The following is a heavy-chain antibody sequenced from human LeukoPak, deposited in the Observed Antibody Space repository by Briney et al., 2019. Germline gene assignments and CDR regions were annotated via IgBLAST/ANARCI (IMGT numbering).Heavy chain of an antibody. V-gene: IGHV4-34*01. CDR2: INHSGST. J-gene: IGHJ4*02. Sequence: PSETLSLTCAVYGGSFSGYYWSWIRQPPGKGLEWIGEINHSGSTNYNPSLKSRVTLSVDTSKNQFSLKLSSVTAADAAVYYCARTWGADQAYFDYWGQGTLATVSS. D-gene: IGHD1-26*01. CDR3: ARTWGADQAYFDY. CDR1: GGSFSGYY.